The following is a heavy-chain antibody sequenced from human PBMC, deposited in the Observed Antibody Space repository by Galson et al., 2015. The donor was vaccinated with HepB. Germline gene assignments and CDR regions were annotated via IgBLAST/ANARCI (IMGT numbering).Heavy chain of an antibody. D-gene: IGHD5-18*01. V-gene: IGHV5-51*01. CDR1: GYSFTTNYW. CDR3: ARHNTDTFDI. J-gene: IGHJ3*02. CDR2: IYPGDSNT. Sequence: QSGAEVKKPGESLKISCKGSGYSFTTNYWIGWVRQMPGKGLEWMGIIYPGDSNTKYSPSFQGQVTISADKSISTAYLQWSSLKGSDTAMYYCARHNTDTFDIWGQGTMVTVSS.